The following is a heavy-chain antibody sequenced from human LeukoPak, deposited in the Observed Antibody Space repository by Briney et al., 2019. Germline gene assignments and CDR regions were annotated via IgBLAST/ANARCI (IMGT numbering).Heavy chain of an antibody. D-gene: IGHD3-16*01. CDR3: ARDLTQMGVPLAP. Sequence: GGSLRLSCAASGFTFSSYAMSWVRQAPGKGLEWVSSISSSSSYIYYADSVKGRFSISRDNAKNSLYLHMNSLRAEDTAVYYCARDLTQMGVPLAPWGQGTLVTGSS. CDR2: ISSSSSYI. V-gene: IGHV3-21*01. J-gene: IGHJ5*02. CDR1: GFTFSSYA.